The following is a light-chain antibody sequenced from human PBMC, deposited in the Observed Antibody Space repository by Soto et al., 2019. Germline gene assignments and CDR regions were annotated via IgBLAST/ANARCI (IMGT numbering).Light chain of an antibody. CDR1: LSVSSY. Sequence: IVLTQSPATLSLSPGERATLSCRASLSVSSYLAWYQQNPGQAPRLLIYDASILANGIPARFSSSGSGTDFTLTISSREPEDGAVYYCQQRSNWPALTFGGGTNVEIK. CDR3: QQRSNWPALT. J-gene: IGKJ4*01. CDR2: DAS. V-gene: IGKV3-11*01.